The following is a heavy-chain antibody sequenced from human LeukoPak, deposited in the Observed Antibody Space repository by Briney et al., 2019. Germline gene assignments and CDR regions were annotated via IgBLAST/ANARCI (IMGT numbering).Heavy chain of an antibody. V-gene: IGHV3-9*01. CDR2: ISWNSGTI. J-gene: IGHJ4*02. Sequence: GGSLRLSCAASGFIFDDHGIHWVRQPPGKGLEWVSGISWNSGTIAYADSVKGRFTISRDNAKNSLYLQMTSLRAEDTAVYYCARGGGYCGGDCYGIDYWGQGALVTVSS. CDR3: ARGGGYCGGDCYGIDY. CDR1: GFIFDDHG. D-gene: IGHD2-21*01.